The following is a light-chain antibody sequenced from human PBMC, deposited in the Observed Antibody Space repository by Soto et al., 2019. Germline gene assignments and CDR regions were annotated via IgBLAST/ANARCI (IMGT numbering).Light chain of an antibody. CDR1: SSNIGAGYD. V-gene: IGLV1-40*01. Sequence: QSVLTQTPSVSGAPGQRVTISCTGRSSNIGAGYDVHWYQHLPGTAPKLLIYGTTNRPSGVPDRFSGSKSGISASLAIAGLQAEDEGDYYCQSYDSSLSGYVFGTGTKVTVL. CDR3: QSYDSSLSGYV. CDR2: GTT. J-gene: IGLJ1*01.